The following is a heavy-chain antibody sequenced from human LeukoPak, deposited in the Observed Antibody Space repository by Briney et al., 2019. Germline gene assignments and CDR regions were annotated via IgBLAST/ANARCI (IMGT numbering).Heavy chain of an antibody. V-gene: IGHV3-21*04. Sequence: GGSLRLSCAASGFTFNTYNMNWVRQAPGQGLEWVSSITSSSSYIYYADSVKGRFTISRDNAKNSLYLQMNSLRAEDTAVYYCANCIVGATAPFDYWGQGTLVTVSS. J-gene: IGHJ4*02. D-gene: IGHD1-26*01. CDR3: ANCIVGATAPFDY. CDR1: GFTFNTYN. CDR2: ITSSSSYI.